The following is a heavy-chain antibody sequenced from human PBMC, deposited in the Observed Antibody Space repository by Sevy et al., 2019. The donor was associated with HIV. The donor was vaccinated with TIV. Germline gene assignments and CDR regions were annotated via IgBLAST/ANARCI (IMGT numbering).Heavy chain of an antibody. J-gene: IGHJ4*02. CDR2: INQDGSET. D-gene: IGHD1-1*01. V-gene: IGHV3-7*01. Sequence: GGSLRLSCAASGFTFSSYWMSWVRQAPGKGLEWVANINQDGSETYYVDSVKGRFTISRDNARNSLYLQMNSLRAADTAVYYCARTTIFEYWGQGTLVTFSS. CDR3: ARTTIFEY. CDR1: GFTFSSYW.